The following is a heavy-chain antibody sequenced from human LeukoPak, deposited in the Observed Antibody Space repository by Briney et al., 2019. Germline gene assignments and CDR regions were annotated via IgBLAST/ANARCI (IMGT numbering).Heavy chain of an antibody. CDR2: IYASGIT. V-gene: IGHV4-4*07. CDR3: AREAPFPYYFDY. J-gene: IGHJ4*02. CDR1: GGSISSYF. Sequence: SETLSLTCTVSGGSISSYFWSWIRQPAGKGLEWIGRIYASGITNYNPSLKSRVTISLDTSKNQFSLKLSSVTAADTAVYYCAREAPFPYYFDYWGQGSLVTVSS.